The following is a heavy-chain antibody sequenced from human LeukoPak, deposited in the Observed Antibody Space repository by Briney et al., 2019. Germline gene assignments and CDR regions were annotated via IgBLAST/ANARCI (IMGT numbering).Heavy chain of an antibody. Sequence: SETLSLTCTVSGGSISSTSYFWGWIRQPPGKGLESIGSIYSSGSTYYNPSLKSRVTISVDTSKNQFSLKLSSVTAADTAVYYYANAARRPDSSGTSDYWGQGTLVTVSS. V-gene: IGHV4-39*01. CDR2: IYSSGST. D-gene: IGHD3-22*01. J-gene: IGHJ4*02. CDR3: ANAARRPDSSGTSDY. CDR1: GGSISSTSYF.